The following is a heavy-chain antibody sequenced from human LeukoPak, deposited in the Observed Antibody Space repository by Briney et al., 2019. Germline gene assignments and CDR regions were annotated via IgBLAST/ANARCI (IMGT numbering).Heavy chain of an antibody. J-gene: IGHJ4*02. Sequence: ASVKVPCKASGYTFTSYDINWVRQATGQGLEWMGWMNPNSGNTGYAQKFQGRVTMTRNTSISTAYMELSSLRSEDTAVYYCARKFSGSYGVRYFDYWGQGTLVTVSS. CDR2: MNPNSGNT. CDR1: GYTFTSYD. V-gene: IGHV1-8*01. CDR3: ARKFSGSYGVRYFDY. D-gene: IGHD1-26*01.